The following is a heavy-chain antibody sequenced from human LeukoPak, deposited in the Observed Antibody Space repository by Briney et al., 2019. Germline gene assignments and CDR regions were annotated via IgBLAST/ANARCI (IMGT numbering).Heavy chain of an antibody. CDR1: GYTFTGYY. Sequence: ASVKVSCKASGYTFTGYYMHWVRQAPGQGLEWMGWINPNSGGTNYAQKFQGRVTMTRDTSISTAYMELSRLRSDDTAVYYCARDMVGKYYDSSGYYHSDAFDIWGQGTMVTVSS. V-gene: IGHV1-2*02. CDR3: ARDMVGKYYDSSGYYHSDAFDI. J-gene: IGHJ3*02. CDR2: INPNSGGT. D-gene: IGHD3-22*01.